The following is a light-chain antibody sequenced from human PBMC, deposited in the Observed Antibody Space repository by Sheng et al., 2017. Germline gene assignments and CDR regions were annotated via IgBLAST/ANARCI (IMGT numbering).Light chain of an antibody. J-gene: IGLJ3*02. CDR1: TGAVTSGHY. CDR3: LLSYSGAWV. V-gene: IGLV7-46*01. Sequence: QAVVTQEPSLTVSPGGTVTLTCGSSTGAVTSGHYPYWFQQKALAKPPRTLIYDTSNKHSWTPARFSGSLLGGKAALTLSGAQPEDEAEYYCLLSYSGAWVFGGGTKLTVL. CDR2: DTS.